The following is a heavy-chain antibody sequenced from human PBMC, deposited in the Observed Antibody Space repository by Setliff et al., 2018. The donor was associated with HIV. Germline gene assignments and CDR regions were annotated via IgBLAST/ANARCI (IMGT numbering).Heavy chain of an antibody. J-gene: IGHJ4*02. D-gene: IGHD1-26*01. CDR3: ARGPVGGTVDY. Sequence: GASVKVSCKASGYTFTDYYMHWVRQAPGQGLEWMGWINPNTGATNYAQTFQGRVTVTRDTSIRTAYMDLSSLRSDDTALYYCARGPVGGTVDYWGQGTQVTSPQ. V-gene: IGHV1-2*02. CDR1: GYTFTDYY. CDR2: INPNTGAT.